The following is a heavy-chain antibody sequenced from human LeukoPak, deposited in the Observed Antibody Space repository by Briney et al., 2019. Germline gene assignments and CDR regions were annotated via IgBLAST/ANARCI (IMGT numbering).Heavy chain of an antibody. D-gene: IGHD1-26*01. J-gene: IGHJ4*02. CDR2: IYYSGST. CDR3: ARGIPYYYYMDN. CDR1: GGSISSYY. Sequence: SETLSLTCTVSGGSISSYYWSWIRQPPGKGLEWIGYIYYSGSTNYNPSLKSRVTISVDTSKNQFSLKLSSVTAADTAVYYCARGIPYYYYMDNWGQGTLVTVPS. V-gene: IGHV4-59*12.